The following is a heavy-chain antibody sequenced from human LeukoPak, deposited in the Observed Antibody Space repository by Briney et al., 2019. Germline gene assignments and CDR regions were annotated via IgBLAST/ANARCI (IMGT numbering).Heavy chain of an antibody. J-gene: IGHJ3*02. Sequence: GASVKVSFKASGYTFTSYYMHWVRQAPGHGLEWMGIINPTGGSTSYAQKFQGRVTMTRATSTSTVYMDLSSLRSEDTAVYYCARGIAVAGTPDAFDIWGQGTLVTVAS. CDR2: INPTGGST. CDR1: GYTFTSYY. D-gene: IGHD6-19*01. V-gene: IGHV1-46*01. CDR3: ARGIAVAGTPDAFDI.